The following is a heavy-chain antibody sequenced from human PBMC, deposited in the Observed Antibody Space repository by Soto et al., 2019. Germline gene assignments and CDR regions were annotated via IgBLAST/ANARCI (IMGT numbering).Heavy chain of an antibody. CDR3: ASRYSGYDYFDY. D-gene: IGHD5-12*01. Sequence: SETLSLTCTVSGGSISSGGYYWSWIRHHPGKGLEWIGYIYYSGSTYYNLSLKSRVTISVDTSKNPFSLKLSSVTPADTAVYYCASRYSGYDYFDYWGQETLVTVSS. J-gene: IGHJ4*02. V-gene: IGHV4-31*03. CDR2: IYYSGST. CDR1: GGSISSGGYY.